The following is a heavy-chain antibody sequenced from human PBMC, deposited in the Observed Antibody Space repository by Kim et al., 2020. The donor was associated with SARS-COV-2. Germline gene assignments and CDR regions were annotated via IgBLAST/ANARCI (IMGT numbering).Heavy chain of an antibody. CDR3: ARDNTETIDY. CDR2: INPDSGVT. Sequence: ASVKVSCKTSGYTFTTRYLHWVRQAPGHGLELMGRINPDSGVTDYAQRFQGRVTMTRDKSISTVYMELSSLRSDDTVVYYCARDNTETIDYWGQGTLVTVSS. CDR1: GYTFTTRY. J-gene: IGHJ4*02. V-gene: IGHV1-2*05.